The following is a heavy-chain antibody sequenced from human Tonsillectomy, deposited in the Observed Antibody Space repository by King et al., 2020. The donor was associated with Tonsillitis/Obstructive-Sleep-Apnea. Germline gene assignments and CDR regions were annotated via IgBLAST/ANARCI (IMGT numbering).Heavy chain of an antibody. CDR3: AREGEYCSGGSCYSGNFNFDY. J-gene: IGHJ4*02. CDR1: GGSFSGYY. V-gene: IGHV4-34*01. D-gene: IGHD2-15*01. CDR2: INHRGST. Sequence: VQLQQWGAGLLKPSETLSLTCAVYGGSFSGYYWSWIRQPPGKGREWIGEINHRGSTNYNPSLKSRVTISVDTSKNHFSLNLSSVTAADTAVYYCAREGEYCSGGSCYSGNFNFDYWGQGTLVTVSS.